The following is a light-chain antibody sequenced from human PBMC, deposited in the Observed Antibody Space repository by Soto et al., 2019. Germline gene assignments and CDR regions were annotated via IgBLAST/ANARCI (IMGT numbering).Light chain of an antibody. CDR1: QSISSW. V-gene: IGKV1-5*01. Sequence: DIQMTQVPSTLSASVGDRVTITCRASQSISSWLPWYQQKPGKAPILLIYDASSLESGVPSRFSGSGSGTEFTLTISSLQPDDFATYYYQHYDTYPFTFGPGTKVDIK. CDR2: DAS. J-gene: IGKJ3*01. CDR3: QHYDTYPFT.